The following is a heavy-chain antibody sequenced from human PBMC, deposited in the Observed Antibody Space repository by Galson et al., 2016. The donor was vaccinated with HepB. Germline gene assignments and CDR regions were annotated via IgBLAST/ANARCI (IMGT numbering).Heavy chain of an antibody. D-gene: IGHD3/OR15-3a*01. CDR2: IYYSGST. Sequence: ETLSLTCTVSGDSISRSSYYWGWIRQSPGKGLEWIGSIYYSGSTSYNPSLKSRVTISLDTSNNQFSLKLSSVTAADTAVYYCARKEYNFGLRPPFVTDSWGQGTLVTVSS. J-gene: IGHJ4*02. V-gene: IGHV4-39*01. CDR1: GDSISRSSYY. CDR3: ARKEYNFGLRPPFVTDS.